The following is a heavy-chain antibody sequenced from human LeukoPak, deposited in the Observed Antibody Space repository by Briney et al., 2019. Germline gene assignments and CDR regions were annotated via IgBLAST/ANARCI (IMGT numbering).Heavy chain of an antibody. Sequence: SETLSLTCAVYGGSFSGYYWSWIRQPPGKGLEWIGEINRSGSTNYNPSLKSRVTISVDTSKNQFSLKLSSVTAADTAVYYCARGFLRRWFDPWGQGTLVTVSS. J-gene: IGHJ5*02. CDR3: ARGFLRRWFDP. CDR2: INRSGST. D-gene: IGHD2/OR15-2a*01. V-gene: IGHV4-34*01. CDR1: GGSFSGYY.